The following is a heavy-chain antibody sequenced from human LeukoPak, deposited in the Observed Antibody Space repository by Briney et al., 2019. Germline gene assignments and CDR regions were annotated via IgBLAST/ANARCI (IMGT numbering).Heavy chain of an antibody. CDR1: GVSISSYY. CDR2: IYTSGST. Sequence: SETLSLTCTVSGVSISSYYWSWIRQPAGKGLEWIGRIYTSGSTNYNPSLKSRVTMSVDTSNNQFSLKLSSVTAADTAVYYCARGAYYYGSGSYYFDYWGQGTLVTVSS. D-gene: IGHD3-10*01. CDR3: ARGAYYYGSGSYYFDY. J-gene: IGHJ4*02. V-gene: IGHV4-4*07.